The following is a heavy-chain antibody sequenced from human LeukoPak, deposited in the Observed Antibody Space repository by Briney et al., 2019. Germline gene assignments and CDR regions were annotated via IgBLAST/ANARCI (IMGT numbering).Heavy chain of an antibody. CDR3: ARCNSEINYDFWSGYSSYWYFDL. J-gene: IGHJ2*01. Sequence: SETLSLTCTVSGGSISSHYWSWIRQPPGKGLEWIGYIYYSGSTNYNPSLKSRVTISVDTSKNQFSLKLSSVTAADTAVYYCARCNSEINYDFWSGYSSYWYFDLWGRGTLVTVSS. V-gene: IGHV4-59*11. CDR2: IYYSGST. D-gene: IGHD3-3*01. CDR1: GGSISSHY.